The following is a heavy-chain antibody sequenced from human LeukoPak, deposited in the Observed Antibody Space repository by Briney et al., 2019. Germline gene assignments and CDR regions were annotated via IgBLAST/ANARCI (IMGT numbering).Heavy chain of an antibody. CDR3: VKDYGTYVAYGSGSSTIDY. J-gene: IGHJ4*02. V-gene: IGHV3-30*18. Sequence: PGGSLRLSCAASGFTFSSYGMHWVRQAPGKGLEWVAVISYDGSNKYYADSVKGRFTISRDNSKNTLYLQMNSLRAEDTAVYYCVKDYGTYVAYGSGSSTIDYWGQGTLVTVSS. CDR1: GFTFSSYG. CDR2: ISYDGSNK. D-gene: IGHD3-10*01.